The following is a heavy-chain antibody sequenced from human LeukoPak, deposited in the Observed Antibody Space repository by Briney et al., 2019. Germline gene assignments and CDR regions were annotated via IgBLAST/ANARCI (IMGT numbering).Heavy chain of an antibody. V-gene: IGHV1-2*02. D-gene: IGHD6-13*01. J-gene: IGHJ4*02. CDR2: INPNSGGT. CDR3: ARDSVAAAVGLDY. CDR1: GYTFTGYY. Sequence: ASVKVSCKASGYTFTGYYMHWVRQAPGQGLEWMGWINPNSGGTNYAQKFQGRVTMTRDTSISTAYMELSRLRSDDTAVYYCARDSVAAAVGLDYWGQGTLVTVSS.